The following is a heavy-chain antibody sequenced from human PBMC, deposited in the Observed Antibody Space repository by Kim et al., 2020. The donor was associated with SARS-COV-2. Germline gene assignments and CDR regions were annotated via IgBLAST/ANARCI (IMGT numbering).Heavy chain of an antibody. V-gene: IGHV3-74*01. J-gene: IGHJ4*02. CDR2: INTDGSDT. CDR3: ASGVGANGGY. CDR1: GFTFNIYW. D-gene: IGHD1-26*01. Sequence: GGSLRLSCEASGFTFNIYWMHWVRQAPGKGLVWVSHINTDGSDTRYADSVRRRFTISRDNAKNTLYLQMNSLRADDTAVYYCASGVGANGGYWGQGTLVTVSS.